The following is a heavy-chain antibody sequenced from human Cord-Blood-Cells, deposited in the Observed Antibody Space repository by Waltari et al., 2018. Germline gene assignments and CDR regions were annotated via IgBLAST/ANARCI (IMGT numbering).Heavy chain of an antibody. J-gene: IGHJ4*02. CDR3: ARVGFFGGYFDY. V-gene: IGHV4-30-2*01. CDR1: GGSISSGGYS. CDR2: IYHSGST. D-gene: IGHD2-15*01. Sequence: QLQLQESGSGLVKPSQTLSLTCAVSGGSISSGGYSWSWIRQPPGKGLEWIGYIYHSGSTYYNPSLKSRVTMSGDRSKNQFSLKLSSVTAADTAVYYCARVGFFGGYFDYWGQGTLVTVSS.